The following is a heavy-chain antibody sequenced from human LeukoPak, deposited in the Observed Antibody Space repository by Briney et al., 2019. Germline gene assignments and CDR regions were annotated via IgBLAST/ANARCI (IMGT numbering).Heavy chain of an antibody. Sequence: GGSLRLSCGASGFTFSSYAMGWVRQAPGKGLEWVANMNPDGSEKYFLDSVKGRFSISRDNAKSSLYLQMNSLRGDDTAVYYCARDRALYDSRRGYYYTEDDYWGQGTLVTVSS. D-gene: IGHD3-22*01. CDR1: GFTFSSYA. CDR2: MNPDGSEK. J-gene: IGHJ4*02. CDR3: ARDRALYDSRRGYYYTEDDY. V-gene: IGHV3-7*01.